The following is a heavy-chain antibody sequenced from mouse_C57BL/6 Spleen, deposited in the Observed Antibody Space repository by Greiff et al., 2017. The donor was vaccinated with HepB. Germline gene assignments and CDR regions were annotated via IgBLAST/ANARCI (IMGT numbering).Heavy chain of an antibody. CDR2: INYDGSST. CDR1: GFTFSDYY. V-gene: IGHV5-16*01. J-gene: IGHJ2*01. Sequence: EVQLVESEGGLVQPGSSMKLSCTASGFTFSDYYMAWVRQVPEKGLEWVANINYDGSSTYYLDSLKSRFIISRDNAKNILYLQMSSLKSEDTATYYCARGRVYGNYGDYFDYWGQGTTLTVSS. D-gene: IGHD2-1*01. CDR3: ARGRVYGNYGDYFDY.